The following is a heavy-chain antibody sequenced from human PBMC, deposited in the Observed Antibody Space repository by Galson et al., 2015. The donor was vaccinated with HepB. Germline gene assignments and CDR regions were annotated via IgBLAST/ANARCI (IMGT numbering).Heavy chain of an antibody. J-gene: IGHJ6*02. CDR1: GYSFSNYG. V-gene: IGHV1-18*01. CDR3: ARDSRLELRLNNYFSYGMDV. Sequence: SVKVSCKASGYSFSNYGLSWIRQAPGPGLEWMGWFSGYDASTNYAPKFQGRVTMTVDATTGTAYLELRNLRSDDTAVYYCARDSRLELRLNNYFSYGMDVWGQGSAVTVSS. D-gene: IGHD2-21*01. CDR2: FSGYDAST.